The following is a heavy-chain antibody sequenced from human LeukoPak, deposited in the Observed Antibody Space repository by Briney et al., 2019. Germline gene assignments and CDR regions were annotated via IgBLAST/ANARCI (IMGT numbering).Heavy chain of an antibody. Sequence: ASVKVSCKASGYTFTSYYMHWVRQAPGQGLEWMGIINPSGGSTSYAQKFQGRVTMTRDTSTSTVYMELSSLRSEDTAVYYCARVYYYDRSGSLPTRNAFDIWGQGTMVTVTS. CDR1: GYTFTSYY. V-gene: IGHV1-46*01. CDR3: ARVYYYDRSGSLPTRNAFDI. D-gene: IGHD3-22*01. J-gene: IGHJ3*02. CDR2: INPSGGST.